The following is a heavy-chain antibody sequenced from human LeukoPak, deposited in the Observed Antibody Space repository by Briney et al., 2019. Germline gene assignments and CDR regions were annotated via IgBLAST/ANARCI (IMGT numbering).Heavy chain of an antibody. V-gene: IGHV4-34*01. CDR3: ARGDGYYFDY. CDR1: GGSFSGYY. Sequence: SETLSLTCAVYGGSFSGYYWSWIRQPPGKGLEWIGEINHSGSTNYNPSLKSRVTISVDTSKNQFSLKLSSVTAVDTAVYYCARGDGYYFDYWGQGTLVTVSS. CDR2: INHSGST. J-gene: IGHJ4*02. D-gene: IGHD3-10*01.